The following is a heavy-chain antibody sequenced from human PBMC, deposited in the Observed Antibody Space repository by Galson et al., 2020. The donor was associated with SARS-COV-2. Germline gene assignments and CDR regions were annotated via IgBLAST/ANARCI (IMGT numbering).Heavy chain of an antibody. CDR3: SRDLGEIEQYGEFGPLFDY. J-gene: IGHJ4*02. D-gene: IGHD3-16*01. CDR2: INPNSGGT. V-gene: IGHV1-2*02. Sequence: ASVKVSCKASGYTFTGYYMHWVRPAPAQGRACMGWINPNSGGTNYAHKSQGRVNITRDTSLSTADMELSRLSSDDTAVYYCSRDLGEIEQYGEFGPLFDYWGPGPLVTGSS. CDR1: GYTFTGYY.